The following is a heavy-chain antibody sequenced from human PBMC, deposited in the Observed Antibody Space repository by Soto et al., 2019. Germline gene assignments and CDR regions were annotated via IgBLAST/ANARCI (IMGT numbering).Heavy chain of an antibody. V-gene: IGHV3-30*03. J-gene: IGHJ5*02. D-gene: IGHD2-15*01. Sequence: QVQLVESGGGVVQPGRSLRLSCAASGFTFSSYGMHWVRQAPGKGLEWVAVISYDGSNKYYADSVKGRFTISRDNSKNTLYLQMNSLRAEDTAVYYCGSLVAATAWFDPWGQGTLVTVSS. CDR2: ISYDGSNK. CDR1: GFTFSSYG. CDR3: GSLVAATAWFDP.